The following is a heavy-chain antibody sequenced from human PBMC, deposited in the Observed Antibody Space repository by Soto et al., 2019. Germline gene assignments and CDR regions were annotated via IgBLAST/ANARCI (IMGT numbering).Heavy chain of an antibody. Sequence: QVQLVQSGAEEKKPGASVKVYCKASGYTFTSYAMHWVRQAPGQRLEWMGWINAGNGNTKYSQKFQGRVTITRDTSASTAYMALSSLRSEDTAVYYCARSIVVVTALDYWGQGTLVTVAS. CDR1: GYTFTSYA. D-gene: IGHD2-21*02. CDR2: INAGNGNT. CDR3: ARSIVVVTALDY. J-gene: IGHJ4*02. V-gene: IGHV1-3*05.